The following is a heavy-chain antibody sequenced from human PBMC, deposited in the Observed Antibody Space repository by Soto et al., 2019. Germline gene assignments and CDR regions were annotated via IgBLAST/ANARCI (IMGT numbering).Heavy chain of an antibody. J-gene: IGHJ3*02. Sequence: PNRGNYSGWIRQPPGKGLEWIGYIYYSGSTNYNPSLKSRVTISVDTSKNQFSLKLSSVTAADTAVYYCSSRWGDAHDIRGQGTMVTVS. CDR3: SSRWGDAHDI. CDR2: IYYSGST. D-gene: IGHD7-27*01. V-gene: IGHV4-59*08. CDR1: PNRGNY.